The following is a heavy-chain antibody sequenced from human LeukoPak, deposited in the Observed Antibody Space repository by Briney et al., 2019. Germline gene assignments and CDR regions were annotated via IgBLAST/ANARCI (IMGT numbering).Heavy chain of an antibody. CDR2: IYYDGSA. CDR1: GGSIISSTYY. CDR3: ARWQSSGAYFDH. V-gene: IGHV4-39*01. J-gene: IGHJ4*02. Sequence: SETLSLTCTVSGGSIISSTYYWGWIRQPPEKGLEFIGNIYYDGSAYYNPSLKRRVTISIDTSKNQFSPKVSTVTAADTAVYYCARWQSSGAYFDHWGQGTLVTVSS. D-gene: IGHD3-10*01.